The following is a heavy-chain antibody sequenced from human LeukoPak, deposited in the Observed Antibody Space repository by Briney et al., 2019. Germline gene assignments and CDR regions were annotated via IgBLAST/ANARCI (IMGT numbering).Heavy chain of an antibody. Sequence: GGSLRLSCAASGFTVSNAWMSWVRQAPGKGLEWVSSISTSSSYIYYADSVKGRFIIARDNAKNSLYLQMSSLRAEDTAVYYCARGGGYCSGGSCPTPDYWGQGTLVTVSS. CDR3: ARGGGYCSGGSCPTPDY. D-gene: IGHD2-15*01. V-gene: IGHV3-21*01. J-gene: IGHJ4*02. CDR2: ISTSSSYI. CDR1: GFTVSNAW.